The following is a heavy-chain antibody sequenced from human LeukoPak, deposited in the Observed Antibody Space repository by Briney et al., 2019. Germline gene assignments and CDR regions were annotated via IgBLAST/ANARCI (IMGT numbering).Heavy chain of an antibody. J-gene: IGHJ5*02. D-gene: IGHD4-17*01. CDR2: IYYSGST. CDR1: GGSISSRTYY. V-gene: IGHV4-39*07. Sequence: SETLSLTCTVSGGSISSRTYYWGWIRQPPGKGLEWIGSIYYSGSTYYNPSLKSRVTISVDTSKNQFSLKLSSVTAADTAVYYCARSRPRNDYGDYRVPRPFDPWGQGTLVTVSS. CDR3: ARSRPRNDYGDYRVPRPFDP.